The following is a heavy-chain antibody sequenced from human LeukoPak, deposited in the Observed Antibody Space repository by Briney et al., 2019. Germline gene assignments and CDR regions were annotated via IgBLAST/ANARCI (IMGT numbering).Heavy chain of an antibody. Sequence: GGSLRLSCAASGFTFSNAWMSWVRQAPGKGLEWVSGISGSADITDYADSVKGRFTISRDNSKNTLYLQMNSLRAEDTAVYYCAKDLYYFGSGSHDYWGQGTLVTVSS. CDR3: AKDLYYFGSGSHDY. D-gene: IGHD3-10*01. CDR1: GFTFSNAW. V-gene: IGHV3-23*01. J-gene: IGHJ4*02. CDR2: ISGSADIT.